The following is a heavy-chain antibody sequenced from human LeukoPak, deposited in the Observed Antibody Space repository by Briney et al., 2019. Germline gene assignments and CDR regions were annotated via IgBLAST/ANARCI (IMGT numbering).Heavy chain of an antibody. CDR3: ARFVEAHTYYFDY. J-gene: IGHJ4*02. Sequence: GGSLRLSCAASGFTFTSYTMNWVRQAPGKGLEWVSSINPTSGYIYYSDSVKGRFTISRDNAKKSFYLQMNSLRAEGTAVYYCARFVEAHTYYFDYWGQGTLVAVSS. CDR1: GFTFTSYT. CDR2: INPTSGYI. D-gene: IGHD3-10*01. V-gene: IGHV3-21*01.